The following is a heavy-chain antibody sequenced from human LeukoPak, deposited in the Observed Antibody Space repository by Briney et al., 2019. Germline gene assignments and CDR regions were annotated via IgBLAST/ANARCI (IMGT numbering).Heavy chain of an antibody. J-gene: IGHJ3*02. Sequence: GGSLRLSCAASGFTFSSYAMSWVRQAPGKGLEWVSAISGSGGSTYYADSVKGRFTISRDNSKNTLYLQMNSLRAEDTAVYYCAKSYYGSGSYPGFNAFDIWGQGTMVTVSS. D-gene: IGHD3-10*01. CDR3: AKSYYGSGSYPGFNAFDI. CDR2: ISGSGGST. CDR1: GFTFSSYA. V-gene: IGHV3-23*01.